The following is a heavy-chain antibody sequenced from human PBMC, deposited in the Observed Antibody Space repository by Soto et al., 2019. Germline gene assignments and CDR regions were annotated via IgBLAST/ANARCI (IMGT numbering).Heavy chain of an antibody. J-gene: IGHJ5*02. CDR3: ARRDRSGFSYWLDT. CDR2: IYFSGTT. Sequence: NPSETLSLTCTVSGGSISSGDYYWSWIRQHPGKGLEWIGTIYFSGTTYYNPSLKSRVTISVDTSKNQFSLNLGSVTAADTAVYYCARRDRSGFSYWLDTWGQGTLVTVSS. D-gene: IGHD3-22*01. CDR1: GGSISSGDYY. V-gene: IGHV4-31*03.